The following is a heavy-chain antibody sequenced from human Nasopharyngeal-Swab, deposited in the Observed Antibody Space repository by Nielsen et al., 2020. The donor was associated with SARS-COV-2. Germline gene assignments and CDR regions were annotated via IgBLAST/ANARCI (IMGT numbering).Heavy chain of an antibody. D-gene: IGHD6-13*01. CDR2: ISGSGGST. J-gene: IGHJ6*02. Sequence: GESLKISCAASGFTFSSYAMSWVRQAPGKGLEWVSAISGSGGSTYYADSVKGRFTTSRDNSKNTLYLQMNSLRTEDTAVYYCAKGTRGQELVPGYYYGMDVWGQGTTVTVSS. V-gene: IGHV3-23*01. CDR3: AKGTRGQELVPGYYYGMDV. CDR1: GFTFSSYA.